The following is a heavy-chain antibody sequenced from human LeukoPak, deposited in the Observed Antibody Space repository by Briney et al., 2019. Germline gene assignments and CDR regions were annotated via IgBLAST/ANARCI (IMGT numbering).Heavy chain of an antibody. J-gene: IGHJ4*02. CDR3: ARDRLHYGEYEKTFDY. Sequence: GGSLRLSCAASGFTFSSYSMNWVRQAPGKGLERVSYISHSSSTIYYADSVKGRFTISRDNAKKSLYLQMNSLRAEDSAVYYCARDRLHYGEYEKTFDYWGQGTLVTVSS. CDR2: ISHSSSTI. CDR1: GFTFSSYS. V-gene: IGHV3-48*01. D-gene: IGHD4-17*01.